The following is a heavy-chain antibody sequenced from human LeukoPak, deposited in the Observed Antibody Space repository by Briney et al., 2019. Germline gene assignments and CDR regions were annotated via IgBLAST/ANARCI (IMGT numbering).Heavy chain of an antibody. CDR2: ISSSSSYI. Sequence: PGGSLRLSCAASGFTFSSYSMNWVRQAPGKGLEWVSSISSSSSYIYYADSVKGRFTISRDNAKNSLYLQMNSLRAEDTAAYYCARDLAAGFDYWGQGTLVTVSS. D-gene: IGHD6-13*01. J-gene: IGHJ4*02. CDR1: GFTFSSYS. V-gene: IGHV3-21*01. CDR3: ARDLAAGFDY.